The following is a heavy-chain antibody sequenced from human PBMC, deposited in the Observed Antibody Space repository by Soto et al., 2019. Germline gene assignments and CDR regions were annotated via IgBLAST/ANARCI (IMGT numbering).Heavy chain of an antibody. CDR1: GFTFSSYA. CDR3: AKDQAGYDSSGYYLLPYYGMNV. CDR2: ISGSGGST. V-gene: IGHV3-23*01. D-gene: IGHD3-22*01. Sequence: PGGSLRLSCAASGFTFSSYAMSWVRQAPGKGLEWVSAISGSGGSTYYADSVKGRFTISRDNSKNTLYLQMNSLRAEDTAVYYCAKDQAGYDSSGYYLLPYYGMNVWGQGTTVTVSS. J-gene: IGHJ6*02.